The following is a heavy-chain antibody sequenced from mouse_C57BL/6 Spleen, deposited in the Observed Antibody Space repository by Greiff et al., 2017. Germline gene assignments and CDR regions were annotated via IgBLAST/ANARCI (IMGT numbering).Heavy chain of an antibody. D-gene: IGHD1-1*01. CDR1: GYSFTGYY. Sequence: VQLKQSGPELVKPGASVKISCTASGYSFTGYYMNWVKQSPEQSLEWIGEINPSTGGTTYTLKFKAKATLPVDTSSSTAYMQLKSLTSEDSAVYYCARMGGSSYEYYLDYWGQGTTLTVSS. CDR2: INPSTGGT. CDR3: ARMGGSSYEYYLDY. V-gene: IGHV1-42*01. J-gene: IGHJ2*01.